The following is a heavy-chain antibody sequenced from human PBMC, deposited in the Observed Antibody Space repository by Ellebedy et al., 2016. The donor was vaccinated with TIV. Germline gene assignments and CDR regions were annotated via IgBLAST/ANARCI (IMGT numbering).Heavy chain of an antibody. CDR1: GFTFSSYA. CDR3: ARGRGGGSDSSTPRYYFDY. J-gene: IGHJ4*02. CDR2: ISGSGGST. Sequence: GESLKISCAASGFTFSSYAMSWVRQAPGKGLEWVSTISGSGGSTYYADSVRGRFTISRDNSKKTLSLQMNSLNADDTAAYYCARGRGGGSDSSTPRYYFDYWGQGTLVTASS. D-gene: IGHD2-2*01. V-gene: IGHV3-23*01.